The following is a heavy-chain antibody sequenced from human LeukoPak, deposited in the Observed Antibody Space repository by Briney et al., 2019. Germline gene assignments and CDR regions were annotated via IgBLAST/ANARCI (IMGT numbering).Heavy chain of an antibody. Sequence: TSSETLSLTCAVYGGSFGTYYWSWIRQPPGKGLEWIGEINHSGTTNYNPSLKSRVTISVDTSKNQFSLKPSSVTAADTAVYYCASVLRFIWGQGTMVTASS. CDR3: ASVLRFI. CDR1: GGSFGTYY. CDR2: INHSGTT. J-gene: IGHJ3*02. D-gene: IGHD3-3*01. V-gene: IGHV4-34*01.